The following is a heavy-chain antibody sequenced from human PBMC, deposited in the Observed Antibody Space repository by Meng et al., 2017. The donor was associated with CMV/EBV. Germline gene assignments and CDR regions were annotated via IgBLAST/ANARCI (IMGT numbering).Heavy chain of an antibody. V-gene: IGHV3-48*03. Sequence: GGSLRLSCAASGFTFSSYEMNWVRQAPGKGLEWVSYISSSGSTIYCADSVKGRFTISRDNAKNSLYLQMNSLRAEDTAVYYCARDGPIVVVRGHYGMDVWGQGTTVTVSS. CDR3: ARDGPIVVVRGHYGMDV. CDR1: GFTFSSYE. D-gene: IGHD2-2*01. J-gene: IGHJ6*02. CDR2: ISSSGSTI.